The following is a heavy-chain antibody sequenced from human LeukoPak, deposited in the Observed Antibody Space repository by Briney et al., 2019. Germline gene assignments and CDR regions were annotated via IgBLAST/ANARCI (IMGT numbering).Heavy chain of an antibody. CDR3: ARRTYYSDDSAYYGGGYFDY. Sequence: GGSLRLSCAASGFKFDDYGMNWVRQVPGKGLEWVSGINWNGVSTGYVDSVRGRFTICRDNAKNSLYLQMNSLRVEDTALYYCARRTYYSDDSAYYGGGYFDYWGQGILVSVSS. D-gene: IGHD3-22*01. J-gene: IGHJ4*02. CDR1: GFKFDDYG. V-gene: IGHV3-20*04. CDR2: INWNGVST.